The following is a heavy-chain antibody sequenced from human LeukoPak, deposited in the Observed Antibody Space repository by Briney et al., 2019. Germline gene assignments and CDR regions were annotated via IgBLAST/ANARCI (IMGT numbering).Heavy chain of an antibody. CDR2: MNPNSGNT. Sequence: ASVKVSCKASGYTFTTYDINWVRQAPGQGLEWMGWMNPNSGNTGYAQKFQGRVTITRNTSISTAYMELSSLRSEDTAVYYCARGVPGAYYYYYMDVWGKGTTVTVSS. CDR3: ARGVPGAYYYYYMDV. D-gene: IGHD7-27*01. CDR1: GYTFTTYD. V-gene: IGHV1-8*01. J-gene: IGHJ6*03.